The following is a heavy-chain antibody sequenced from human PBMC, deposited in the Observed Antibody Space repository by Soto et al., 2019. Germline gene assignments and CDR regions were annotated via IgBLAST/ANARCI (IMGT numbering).Heavy chain of an antibody. CDR2: INNNGDTT. Sequence: GGSLRLSCSASGFTVSNYAMHWVRQSPGKGLEYVSAINNNGDTTYYADSVKGRFTISRDNSKNTLYLQMSSLRAEDTAVYYCVGGASQLWPLVWGQGTLVTVSS. CDR3: VGGASQLWPLV. CDR1: GFTVSNYA. D-gene: IGHD5-18*01. J-gene: IGHJ4*02. V-gene: IGHV3-64D*08.